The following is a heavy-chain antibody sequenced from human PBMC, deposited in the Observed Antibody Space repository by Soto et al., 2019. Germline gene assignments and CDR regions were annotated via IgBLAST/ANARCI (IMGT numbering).Heavy chain of an antibody. CDR1: GFTFSSYG. D-gene: IGHD2-21*01. V-gene: IGHV3-30*18. CDR3: AKDIFLAQGKQDAFDI. CDR2: ISYDGSNK. J-gene: IGHJ3*02. Sequence: PGVSLRLSCAASGFTFSSYGMHWVRQAPGKGLEWVAVISYDGSNKYYADSVKGRFTISRDNSKNTLYLQMNSLRAEDTAVYYCAKDIFLAQGKQDAFDIWGQGTMVTVSS.